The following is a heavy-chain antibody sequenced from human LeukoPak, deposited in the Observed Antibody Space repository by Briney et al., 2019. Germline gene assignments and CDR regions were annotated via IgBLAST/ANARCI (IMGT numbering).Heavy chain of an antibody. D-gene: IGHD3-3*01. CDR2: FSGSGGRT. V-gene: IGHV3-23*01. J-gene: IGHJ6*03. CDR3: AKGHTTTFGVVIRNYYYMDV. Sequence: GESLRLSCAASGFTFSSYAMSWVRQAPGKGLEWVSAFSGSGGRTYYADSVKGRFTISRDNSKSTLYLQMNSLRAEDTAVYYCAKGHTTTFGVVIRNYYYMDVWGKGTTVTVS. CDR1: GFTFSSYA.